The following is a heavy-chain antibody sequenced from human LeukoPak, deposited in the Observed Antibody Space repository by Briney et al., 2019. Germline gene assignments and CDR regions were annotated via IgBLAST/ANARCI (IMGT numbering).Heavy chain of an antibody. D-gene: IGHD5-12*01. CDR1: GGSISSYY. J-gene: IGHJ4*02. CDR2: IYYSGST. V-gene: IGHV4-59*08. Sequence: SETLSLTPTVSGGSISSYYWSCIPHPPRKGLEWIGYIYYSGSTNYNPSLKSRVTISVDTSKNQFSLKLSSVNAADTAVYYCARLYSGYDDYWGQGTLVTVSS. CDR3: ARLYSGYDDY.